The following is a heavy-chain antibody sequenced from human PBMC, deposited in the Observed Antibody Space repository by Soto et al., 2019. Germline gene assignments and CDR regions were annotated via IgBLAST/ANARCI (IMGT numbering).Heavy chain of an antibody. Sequence: EVQLVESGGGLVQPGGSLRLSCAASGFTVSSNYMSWVRQAPGKGLEWVSVIYSGGSTYYADYVKGRFTISRHNSKNTLYLQMNSLRAEDTAVYYCARDWNSCDYVFGAFDIWGQGTMVTVSS. CDR2: IYSGGST. CDR3: ARDWNSCDYVFGAFDI. J-gene: IGHJ3*02. V-gene: IGHV3-53*04. D-gene: IGHD1-7*01. CDR1: GFTVSSNY.